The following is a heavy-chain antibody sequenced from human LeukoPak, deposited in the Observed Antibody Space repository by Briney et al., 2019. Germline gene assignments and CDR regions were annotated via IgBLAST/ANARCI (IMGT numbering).Heavy chain of an antibody. D-gene: IGHD2-8*01. Sequence: SETLSLTCAVYSGSFSGFYWNWVRQPPGERLEWIGEINHGESTNYNPSLKSRATISVDTSKKQFSLKLTSVTAADTAVYYCARGRAQCINGVCYNYGMDVWGQGTTVTVSS. J-gene: IGHJ6*02. CDR2: INHGEST. CDR1: SGSFSGFY. V-gene: IGHV4-34*01. CDR3: ARGRAQCINGVCYNYGMDV.